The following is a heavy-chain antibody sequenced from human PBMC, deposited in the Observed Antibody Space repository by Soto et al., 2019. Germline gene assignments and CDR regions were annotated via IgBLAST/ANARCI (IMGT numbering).Heavy chain of an antibody. CDR1: GFTFSDYS. Sequence: PGGSLRLSGAASGFTFSDYSMNWVRQAPGKGLEWVAVISYDGSNKYYADSVKGRFTIPRDNSKNTLYLQMNSLRAEDTAVYYCAKTYSSSWYVGPHLYYFDYWGQGTLVTVSS. CDR3: AKTYSSSWYVGPHLYYFDY. V-gene: IGHV3-30*18. J-gene: IGHJ4*02. D-gene: IGHD6-13*01. CDR2: ISYDGSNK.